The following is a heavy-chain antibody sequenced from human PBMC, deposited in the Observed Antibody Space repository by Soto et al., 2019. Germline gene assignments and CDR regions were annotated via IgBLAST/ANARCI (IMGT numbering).Heavy chain of an antibody. J-gene: IGHJ4*02. D-gene: IGHD6-19*01. CDR3: ASAAVTGTAGLDF. Sequence: ASVKVACKXSGYTFSGFYMHWVRQAPGQGPEWMGWINPNSGGTKSAEKFQGRVTMTRDTSISTAYMELSRLTSDDTAVYYCASAAVTGTAGLDFWGQGTQVTVSS. CDR1: GYTFSGFY. CDR2: INPNSGGT. V-gene: IGHV1-2*02.